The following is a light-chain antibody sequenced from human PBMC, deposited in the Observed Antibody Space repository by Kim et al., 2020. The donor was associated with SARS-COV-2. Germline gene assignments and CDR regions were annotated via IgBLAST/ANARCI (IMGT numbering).Light chain of an antibody. CDR2: GAS. Sequence: EIVLTQSPGTLSLSPGEGATLSCRASQSVSSSYLAWYQQKPGQAPRLLIYGASSSATGIPDRFSGSGSGTDFTLTISRLEPEDVAVYYCQQYGSSLTWTFGQGTKVDIK. J-gene: IGKJ1*01. CDR3: QQYGSSLTWT. CDR1: QSVSSSY. V-gene: IGKV3-20*01.